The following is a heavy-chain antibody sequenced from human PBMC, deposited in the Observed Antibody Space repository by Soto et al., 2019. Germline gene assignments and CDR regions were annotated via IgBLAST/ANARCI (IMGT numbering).Heavy chain of an antibody. CDR1: GGSISSSSYY. D-gene: IGHD2-15*01. Sequence: QLQLQESGPGLVKPSETLSLTCTVSGGSISSSSYYWGWIRQPPGKGLEWLGSIYYSGSTYYNPSLNRRVTVAVDTSKNQSSLKWRSVTAADTAVYYFVRFGYCSGGRCYPLDYNGCDPWGQGTLVTVSS. J-gene: IGHJ5*02. CDR2: IYYSGST. V-gene: IGHV4-39*01. CDR3: VRFGYCSGGRCYPLDYNGCDP.